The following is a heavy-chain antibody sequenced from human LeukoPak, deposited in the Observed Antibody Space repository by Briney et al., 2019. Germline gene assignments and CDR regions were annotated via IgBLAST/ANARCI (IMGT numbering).Heavy chain of an antibody. CDR2: IYYSGST. Sequence: SQTLSLTCTVSGGSISSGGYYWSWIRQHPGKGLEWIGYIYYSGSTYYNPSLKSRVTISVDTPKNQFSLKLSSVTAADTAVYYCARRGGGYYDSSGYADYWGQGTLVTVSS. CDR3: ARRGGGYYDSSGYADY. V-gene: IGHV4-31*03. D-gene: IGHD3-22*01. CDR1: GGSISSGGYY. J-gene: IGHJ4*02.